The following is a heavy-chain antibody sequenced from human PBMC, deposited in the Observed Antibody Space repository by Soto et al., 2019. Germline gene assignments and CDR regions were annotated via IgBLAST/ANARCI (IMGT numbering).Heavy chain of an antibody. V-gene: IGHV1-69*02. Sequence: SVKVSCKASGGTFSSYTISWVRQAPGQGLEWMGRIIPILGIANYAQKFQGRVTITADKSTSTAYMELSSLRPEDTAVYYCACLQDGDHVNFDYWGQGTLVTV. CDR3: ACLQDGDHVNFDY. J-gene: IGHJ4*02. CDR2: IIPILGIA. CDR1: GGTFSSYT. D-gene: IGHD4-17*01.